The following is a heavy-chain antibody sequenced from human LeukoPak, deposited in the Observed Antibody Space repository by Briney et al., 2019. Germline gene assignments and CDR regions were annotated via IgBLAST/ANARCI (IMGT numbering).Heavy chain of an antibody. Sequence: SETLSLTCTVSGGSISSYYWSWIRQPPGKGLQWIGYIYYSGSTKYNPSLKSRVTISVDTSKNQFSLRLSSVTAADTAVYYCAREITGTTWAFDIWGQGTLVTVSS. D-gene: IGHD1-7*01. CDR2: IYYSGST. V-gene: IGHV4-59*08. J-gene: IGHJ3*02. CDR1: GGSISSYY. CDR3: AREITGTTWAFDI.